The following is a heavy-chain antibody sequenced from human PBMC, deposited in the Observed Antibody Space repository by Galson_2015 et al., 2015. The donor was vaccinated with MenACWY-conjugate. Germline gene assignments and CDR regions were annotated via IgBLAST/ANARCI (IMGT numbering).Heavy chain of an antibody. CDR1: GYTFTSYD. V-gene: IGHV1-8*01. Sequence: SVKVSCKASGYTFTSYDINWVRQATGQGLEWMGWMNPNSGNTGYAQKFQGRDTMTRNTSISTAYMELSSLRSEDTAVYYCARGGDYDILTGRYYYYMDVWGKGTTLTVSS. J-gene: IGHJ6*03. D-gene: IGHD3-9*01. CDR3: ARGGDYDILTGRYYYYMDV. CDR2: MNPNSGNT.